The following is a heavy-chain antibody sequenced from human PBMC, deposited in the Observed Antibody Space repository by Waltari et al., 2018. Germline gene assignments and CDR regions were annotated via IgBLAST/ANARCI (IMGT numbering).Heavy chain of an antibody. V-gene: IGHV3-23*03. J-gene: IGHJ4*02. CDR3: ASLPAGY. CDR2: IYTSGST. Sequence: EVQLLDSGGGLVQPGGSLRLSCAASGFTLSSYAMSWVRQAPGKGLEWVSVIYTSGSTYYADSVKGRFTSSRDNSNNTVYLRMNSLRGEDTAVYYCASLPAGYWGRGTLVIVSS. CDR1: GFTLSSYA.